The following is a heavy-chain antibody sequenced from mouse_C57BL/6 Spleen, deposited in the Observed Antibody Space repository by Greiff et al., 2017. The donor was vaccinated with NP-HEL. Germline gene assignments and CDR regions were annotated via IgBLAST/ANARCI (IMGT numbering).Heavy chain of an antibody. CDR2: IYPRSGNT. Sequence: VQLQQSGAELARPGASVKLSCKASGYTFTSYGISWVKQRTGQGLEWIGEIYPRSGNTYYNEKFKGKATLTADKSSSTAYMELRSLTSEDSAVYFCARALYYDYDGGYFDVWGTGTTVTVSS. CDR3: ARALYYDYDGGYFDV. CDR1: GYTFTSYG. D-gene: IGHD2-4*01. V-gene: IGHV1-81*01. J-gene: IGHJ1*03.